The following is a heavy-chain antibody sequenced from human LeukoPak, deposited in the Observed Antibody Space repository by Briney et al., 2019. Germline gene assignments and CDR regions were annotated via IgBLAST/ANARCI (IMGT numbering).Heavy chain of an antibody. CDR1: GFTFSSYA. CDR3: AKGGLAHCGGDCYSRGVYYFDY. V-gene: IGHV3-23*01. Sequence: GGSLRLSCAASGFTFSSYALTWVRQAPGKGLEWVLLISGNGGYTYYADSVKGRFTISRDNSKNTLYLQMNSLRAEDTAVYYCAKGGLAHCGGDCYSRGVYYFDYWGQGTLVTVSS. J-gene: IGHJ4*02. CDR2: ISGNGGYT. D-gene: IGHD2-21*02.